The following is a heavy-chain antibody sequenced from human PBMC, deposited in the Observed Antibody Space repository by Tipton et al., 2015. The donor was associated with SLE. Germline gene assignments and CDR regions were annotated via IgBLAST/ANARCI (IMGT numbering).Heavy chain of an antibody. V-gene: IGHV1-18*01. CDR1: GYTFTSYG. CDR2: ISPHNHNT. J-gene: IGHJ4*02. CDR3: ARDEAGNVMVGSVVSCFDY. Sequence: QLVQSGAEVKKPGASVKVSCKASGYTFTSYGISWVRQAPGQGLAWMGWISPHNHNTEYAQKFQGRVTMTADTSTSAAYLEVRSLRSDDTAVYYCARDEAGNVMVGSVVSCFDYWVQVSLVTVSS. D-gene: IGHD2-15*01.